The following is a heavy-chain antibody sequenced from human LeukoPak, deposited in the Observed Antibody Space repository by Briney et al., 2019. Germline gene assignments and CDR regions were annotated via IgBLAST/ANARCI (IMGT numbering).Heavy chain of an antibody. V-gene: IGHV4-34*01. CDR3: ARAYCGGDCSLLVFDY. J-gene: IGHJ4*02. CDR2: INHSGST. Sequence: SETLSLTCAVYGGSFSGYYWSWIRQPPGKGLEWIGEINHSGSTNYNPSLKSRVTISVDTSKNQFSLKLSSVTAADTAVYYCARAYCGGDCSLLVFDYWGQGTLVTVSS. D-gene: IGHD2-21*02. CDR1: GGSFSGYY.